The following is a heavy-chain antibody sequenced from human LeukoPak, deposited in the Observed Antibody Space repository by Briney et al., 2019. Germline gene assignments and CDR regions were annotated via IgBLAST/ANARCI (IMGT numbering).Heavy chain of an antibody. Sequence: PSETLSLTCTASGVSINNFYWSWIRQSPGKGLEWIGYVHSSGRTDYNPSLGSRVSMSADTSKSQLSLRLTSVTAADTAVYFCARHDEECPGEYCFLLSFDYWGPGSLVTVSS. CDR2: VHSSGRT. CDR1: GVSINNFY. V-gene: IGHV4-59*08. D-gene: IGHD2-8*02. CDR3: ARHDEECPGEYCFLLSFDY. J-gene: IGHJ4*01.